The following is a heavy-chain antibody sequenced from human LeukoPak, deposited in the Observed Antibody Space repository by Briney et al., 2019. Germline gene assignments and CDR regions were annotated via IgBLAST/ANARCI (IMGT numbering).Heavy chain of an antibody. J-gene: IGHJ4*02. Sequence: GGSLRLSCAASGFTFSDYYMSWVRQAPGKGLEWVSYISSSGSTIYYADSVKGRFTISRDNAKNSLYLQMNSLRAEDTAVYYCASHYGSGSPFDYWGQGTLVTVSS. CDR1: GFTFSDYY. CDR2: ISSSGSTI. V-gene: IGHV3-11*01. D-gene: IGHD3-10*01. CDR3: ASHYGSGSPFDY.